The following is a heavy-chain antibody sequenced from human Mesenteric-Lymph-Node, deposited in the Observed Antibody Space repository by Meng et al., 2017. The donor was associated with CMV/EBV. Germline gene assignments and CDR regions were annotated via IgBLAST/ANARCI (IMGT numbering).Heavy chain of an antibody. Sequence: LKISCAASGFTFSTYTVHWVRQAPGKGLEWVAVISYDGSNKYYADAVKGRFTISRDNSKNTLYLQMNSLRTEDTAVYFCARAYSSGWSLSFDYWGQGTMVTVSS. CDR1: GFTFSTYT. J-gene: IGHJ4*02. CDR2: ISYDGSNK. V-gene: IGHV3-30*04. CDR3: ARAYSSGWSLSFDY. D-gene: IGHD6-19*01.